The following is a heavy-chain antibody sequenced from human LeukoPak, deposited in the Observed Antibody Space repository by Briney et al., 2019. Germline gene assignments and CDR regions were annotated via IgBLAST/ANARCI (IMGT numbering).Heavy chain of an antibody. V-gene: IGHV3-23*01. CDR2: ISGSGGST. Sequence: GGSLRLSCAASGFTFSSYAMSWVRQAPGKGLEWVSAISGSGGSTYYADSVKGRFTISRDNSKNTLCLQMNSLRAEDTAVYYCAKARLYYDFWSGYTNWGQGTLVTVSS. CDR3: AKARLYYDFWSGYTN. CDR1: GFTFSSYA. J-gene: IGHJ4*02. D-gene: IGHD3-3*01.